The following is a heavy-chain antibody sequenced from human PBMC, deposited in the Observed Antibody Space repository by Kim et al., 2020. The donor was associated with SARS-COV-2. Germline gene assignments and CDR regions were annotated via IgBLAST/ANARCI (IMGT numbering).Heavy chain of an antibody. J-gene: IGHJ4*02. Sequence: VKGRFTISRDNAKNSLYLQMNSLRAEDTAVYYCARGALQPKYMVITSFDYWGQGTLVTVSS. CDR3: ARGALQPKYMVITSFDY. V-gene: IGHV3-7*04. D-gene: IGHD3-22*01.